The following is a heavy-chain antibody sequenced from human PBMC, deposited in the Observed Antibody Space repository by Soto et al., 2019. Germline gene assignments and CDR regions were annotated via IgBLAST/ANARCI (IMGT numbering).Heavy chain of an antibody. CDR3: ARAAYSSGTDH. Sequence: QVQLRESGPGLVKPSETLSLTCTVSGGSVSSSDYYWSWIRQPPGKGLEWIGYIYDSGSTNYNPSLKSQVTISGDTSKRQWSLQLSTVTAADTAVYYCARAAYSSGTDHWGQGTLVIVSS. CDR1: GGSVSSSDYY. J-gene: IGHJ5*02. CDR2: IYDSGST. D-gene: IGHD6-19*01. V-gene: IGHV4-61*08.